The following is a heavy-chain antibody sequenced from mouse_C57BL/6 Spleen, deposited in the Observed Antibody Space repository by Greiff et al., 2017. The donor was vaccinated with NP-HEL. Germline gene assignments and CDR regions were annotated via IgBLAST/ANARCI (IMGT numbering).Heavy chain of an antibody. CDR3: ARGEYYGNPDY. CDR1: GYTFTSYW. J-gene: IGHJ2*01. V-gene: IGHV1-52*01. Sequence: VQLQQSGAGLVRPGSSVKLSCTASGYTFTSYWMHWVKQSPIQGLEWIGNIDPSDSDTHYNQKFKDKATLTVDKSSSTAYMQLSSLTYEDSAVYYCARGEYYGNPDYWGKGTTLTVSS. D-gene: IGHD1-1*01. CDR2: IDPSDSDT.